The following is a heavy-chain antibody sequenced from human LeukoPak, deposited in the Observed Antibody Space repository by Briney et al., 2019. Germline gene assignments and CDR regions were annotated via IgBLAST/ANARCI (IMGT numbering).Heavy chain of an antibody. J-gene: IGHJ6*03. CDR3: ARRWNYGIHYHIDV. V-gene: IGHV4-34*01. CDR1: GGSFNNYY. D-gene: IGHD1-7*01. CDR2: INDSGRI. Sequence: PSETLSLTCAVYGGSFNNYYWNWIRQAPGKGLEWIGEINDSGRIIYNPSLKSRVPISVDTSKNQFSLRLSSVTAADTGIYYCARRWNYGIHYHIDVWGEGTTVTVSS.